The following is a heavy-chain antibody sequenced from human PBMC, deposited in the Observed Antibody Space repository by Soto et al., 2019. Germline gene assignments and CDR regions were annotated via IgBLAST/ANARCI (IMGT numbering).Heavy chain of an antibody. Sequence: VAPVKVSCKASGYTFASYGISWVRQAPGQGLEWMGWISAYNGNTNYAQKLQGRVTMTTDTSTSTAYMELRSLRSDDTAVYYCAREGGIAAAGGYYYYGMDVWGQGTTVTVSS. CDR1: GYTFASYG. D-gene: IGHD6-13*01. CDR2: ISAYNGNT. J-gene: IGHJ6*02. CDR3: AREGGIAAAGGYYYYGMDV. V-gene: IGHV1-18*04.